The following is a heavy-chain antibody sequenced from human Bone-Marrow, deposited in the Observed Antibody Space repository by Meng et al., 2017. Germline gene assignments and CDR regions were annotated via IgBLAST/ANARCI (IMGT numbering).Heavy chain of an antibody. CDR2: ISSSSSYI. Sequence: QLQLVESGGGLVKPGGSLRVSFSASGVTFSAHYMSWIRQAPGKGLGWVSSISSSSSYIYDADSVKGRFTISRDNAKNSLYLQMNSLRAEDTAVYYCAREVTTVGYWGQGTLVTVFS. V-gene: IGHV3-11*06. CDR3: AREVTTVGY. CDR1: GVTFSAHY. J-gene: IGHJ4*02. D-gene: IGHD4-11*01.